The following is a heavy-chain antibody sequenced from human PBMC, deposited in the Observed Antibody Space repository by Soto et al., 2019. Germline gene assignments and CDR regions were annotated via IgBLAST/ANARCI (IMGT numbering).Heavy chain of an antibody. Sequence: SETLSLTCTVSGGSISSYYWSWIRQPPGKGLEWIGYIYYSGSTNYNPSLKSRVTISVDTSKNQFSLKLSSVTAADTAVYYCAGEKIQLPDRWGNYFDYWGQGTLVTVSS. CDR2: IYYSGST. J-gene: IGHJ4*02. V-gene: IGHV4-59*01. CDR1: GGSISSYY. CDR3: AGEKIQLPDRWGNYFDY. D-gene: IGHD3-16*01.